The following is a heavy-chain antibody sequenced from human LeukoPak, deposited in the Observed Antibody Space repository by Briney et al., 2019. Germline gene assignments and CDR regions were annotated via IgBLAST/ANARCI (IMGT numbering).Heavy chain of an antibody. CDR2: ISSSSSYI. J-gene: IGHJ4*02. V-gene: IGHV3-21*01. CDR1: GFTFSSYS. D-gene: IGHD1-26*01. CDR3: AGGIVGADY. Sequence: KTGGSLRLSCAASGFTFSSYSLTWVRQAPGKGLEWVSSISSSSSYIYYADSVKGRFTISRDNAKNSLYLQMNSLRAEDTAVYYCAGGIVGADYWGQGTLVTVSS.